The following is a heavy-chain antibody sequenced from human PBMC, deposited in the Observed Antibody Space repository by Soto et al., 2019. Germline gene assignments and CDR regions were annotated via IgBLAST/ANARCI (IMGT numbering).Heavy chain of an antibody. D-gene: IGHD2-15*01. Sequence: DFRPTPVNDTQTLALTCTFPGLSLSTSGMGVGWIRQPPGKALEWLALIYWDDDKRYSPSLKSRLTITKDTSKNQVVLTMTNMDPVDTATYYFAHRLPSVVGRASFDYWGQGTLVTVSS. V-gene: IGHV2-5*02. J-gene: IGHJ4*02. CDR3: AHRLPSVVGRASFDY. CDR2: IYWDDDK. CDR1: GLSLSTSGMG.